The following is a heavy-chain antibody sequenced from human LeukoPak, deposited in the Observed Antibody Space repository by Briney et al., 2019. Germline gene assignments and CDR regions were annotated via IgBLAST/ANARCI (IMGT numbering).Heavy chain of an antibody. CDR1: GFTFSSYW. Sequence: GGPLRLSCAASGFTFSSYWMSWVRQAPGKGLEWVANIKQDGSEKYYVDSVKGRFTISRDNAKNSLYLQMNSLRAEDTAVYYCARDLGVVRHSYFDYWGQGTLVTVSS. CDR3: ARDLGVVRHSYFDY. V-gene: IGHV3-7*01. D-gene: IGHD3-3*01. J-gene: IGHJ4*02. CDR2: IKQDGSEK.